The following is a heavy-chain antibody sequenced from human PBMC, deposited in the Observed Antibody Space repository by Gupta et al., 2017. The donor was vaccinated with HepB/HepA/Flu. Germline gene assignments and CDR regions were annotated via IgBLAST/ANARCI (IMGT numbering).Heavy chain of an antibody. V-gene: IGHV4-34*01. J-gene: IGHJ4*02. CDR2: INHSGST. CDR3: ARGFRGRTSSWYDY. Sequence: QVQLQQWGAGLLKPSETLSLTCAVYGGSFSGSYWNWNRQPPGKGLEWIGEINHSGSTNYNPSLKSRVTISLDTSKNQFSLRLSSVTAADTAVYYCARGFRGRTSSWYDYWGQGTLVTVSS. CDR1: GGSFSGSY. D-gene: IGHD6-13*01.